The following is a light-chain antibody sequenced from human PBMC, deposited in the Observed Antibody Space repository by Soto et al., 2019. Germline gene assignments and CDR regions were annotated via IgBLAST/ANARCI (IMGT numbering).Light chain of an antibody. CDR3: AAWDDSLSGVV. V-gene: IGLV1-47*01. CDR1: TSNIGSNY. J-gene: IGLJ2*01. Sequence: QAVVTQPPSASGTPGQRVTISCSGSTSNIGSNYAYWYQQLPGTAPKLLIYRNNQRPLGVPDRFSGSKSGTSASLVISGLRSEDEADYYCAAWDDSLSGVVFGGGTKLTVL. CDR2: RNN.